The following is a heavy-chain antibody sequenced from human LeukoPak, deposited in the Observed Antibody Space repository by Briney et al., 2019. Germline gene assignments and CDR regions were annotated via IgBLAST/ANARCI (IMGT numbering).Heavy chain of an antibody. D-gene: IGHD6-19*01. CDR2: IYYSGIT. J-gene: IGHJ5*01. CDR1: GGSISSGDYY. CDR3: ARDPKSAVAADWFDP. Sequence: PSQTLSLTCTVSGGSISSGDYYWSWIRQPPGKGLEWIASIYYSGITYYNPSLKSRVTISLDTSNNQFSLKLSSVTAADTAVYYCARDPKSAVAADWFDPWGQGTLVTVSS. V-gene: IGHV4-39*07.